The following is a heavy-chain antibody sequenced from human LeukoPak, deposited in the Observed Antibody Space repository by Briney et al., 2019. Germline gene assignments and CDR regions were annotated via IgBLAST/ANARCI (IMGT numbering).Heavy chain of an antibody. CDR3: ARRGASNNWFDP. J-gene: IGHJ5*02. CDR1: GYSFTSYW. V-gene: IGHV5-10-1*01. D-gene: IGHD3-10*01. Sequence: GESLKISCKGSGYSFTSYWISSVRQMPGKGLEWMGRIDPSDSYTNYSPSFQGHVTISADKSISTAYLQWSSLKASDTAMYYCARRGASNNWFDPWGQGTLVTVSS. CDR2: IDPSDSYT.